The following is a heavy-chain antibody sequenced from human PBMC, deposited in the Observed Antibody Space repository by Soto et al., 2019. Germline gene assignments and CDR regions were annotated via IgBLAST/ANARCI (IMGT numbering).Heavy chain of an antibody. V-gene: IGHV1-8*01. D-gene: IGHD3-9*01. CDR1: GYTFTNYD. J-gene: IGHJ4*02. Sequence: QVQLVQSGAEVKKPGASVKVSCKASGYTFTNYDINWVRHATGQGLEWMGWIHPNSRNTGYAQNFQGRVTLPTCTSINTAYMELSSLRTEDTAVYYCVRLPDKVDVLTGRSGYNDYWGQGTLVTVSS. CDR3: VRLPDKVDVLTGRSGYNDY. CDR2: IHPNSRNT.